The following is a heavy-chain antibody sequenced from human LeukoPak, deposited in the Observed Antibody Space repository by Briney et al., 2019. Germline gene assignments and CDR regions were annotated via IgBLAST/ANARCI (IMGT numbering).Heavy chain of an antibody. Sequence: ASVKVSCKASGYTFTGYYMHWVRQAPGQGLEWMGWINPNSGGTNYAQKFQGRVTMTRDTSISTAYMELSRLRSDDTAVYYCARERKSAAGTAPYYFDYWGQGTLVTVSS. CDR2: INPNSGGT. V-gene: IGHV1-2*02. D-gene: IGHD6-13*01. J-gene: IGHJ4*02. CDR3: ARERKSAAGTAPYYFDY. CDR1: GYTFTGYY.